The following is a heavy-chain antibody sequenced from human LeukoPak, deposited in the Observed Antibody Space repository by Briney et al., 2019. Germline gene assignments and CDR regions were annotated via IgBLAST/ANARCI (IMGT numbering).Heavy chain of an antibody. CDR2: ISSSSSYI. CDR3: ARDVFGYCSGGSCPISAFDI. CDR1: GFTFSSYS. V-gene: IGHV3-21*01. Sequence: GGSLRLSCAASGFTFSSYSMNWVRQAPGKGLEWVSSISSSSSYIYYADSVKGRFTISRDNAKNSLCLQMNSLRAEDTAVYYCARDVFGYCSGGSCPISAFDIWGQGTMVTVSS. J-gene: IGHJ3*02. D-gene: IGHD2-15*01.